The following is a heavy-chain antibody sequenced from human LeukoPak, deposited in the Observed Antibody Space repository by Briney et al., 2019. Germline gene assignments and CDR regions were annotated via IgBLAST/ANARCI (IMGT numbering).Heavy chain of an antibody. J-gene: IGHJ1*01. CDR1: GFTFSSYA. D-gene: IGHD3-3*01. CDR2: ISGSGGST. CDR3: AIFFWSGYLSGIDEPFQH. V-gene: IGHV3-23*01. Sequence: GGSLRLSCAASGFTFSSYAMSWVRQAPGKGLEWVSAISGSGGSTYYADSVKGRFTISRDNSKNTLYLQMNSLRAEDTAVYYCAIFFWSGYLSGIDEPFQHWGQGTLVTVSS.